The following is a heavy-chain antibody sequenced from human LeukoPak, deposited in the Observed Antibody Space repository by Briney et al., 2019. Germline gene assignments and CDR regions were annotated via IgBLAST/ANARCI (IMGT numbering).Heavy chain of an antibody. J-gene: IGHJ4*02. CDR1: GYTFTGYY. V-gene: IGHV1-2*06. CDR3: ARAKYYYDSSGHPEDY. D-gene: IGHD3-22*01. CDR2: INPNSGGT. Sequence: ASVKVSCKASGYTFTGYYVHWVRQAPGQGLEWMGRINPNSGGTNYAQKFQGRVTMTRDTSISTAYMELSRLRSDDTAVCYCARAKYYYDSSGHPEDYWGQGTLVTVSS.